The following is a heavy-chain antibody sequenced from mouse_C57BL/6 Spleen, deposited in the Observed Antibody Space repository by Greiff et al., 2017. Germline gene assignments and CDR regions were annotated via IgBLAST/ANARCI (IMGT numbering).Heavy chain of an antibody. J-gene: IGHJ2*01. CDR2: IYPSDSET. CDR1: GYTFTSYW. V-gene: IGHV1-61*01. Sequence: QVQLQQPGAELVRPGSSVKLSCKASGYTFTSYWMDWVKQRPGQGLEWIGNIYPSDSETHYNQKFKDKATLTVDKSSSTAYMQLSSLTSEDSAVXYCARFKYYFDYWGQGTTLTVSS. CDR3: ARFKYYFDY.